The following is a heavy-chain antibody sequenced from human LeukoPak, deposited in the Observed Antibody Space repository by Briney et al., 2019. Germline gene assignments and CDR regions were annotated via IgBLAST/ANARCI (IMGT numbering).Heavy chain of an antibody. D-gene: IGHD3-10*02. CDR1: GFTVRTYY. Sequence: GGSLRLSCAASGFTVRTYYLSWVRQVPGKGLEWVSVIYNSGSTYYADSVKGRFTISRDNSKNTLYLQMNSLRAEDTAVYYCARSGGHVFDYWGQGTLVTVSS. J-gene: IGHJ4*02. CDR2: IYNSGST. V-gene: IGHV3-53*01. CDR3: ARSGGHVFDY.